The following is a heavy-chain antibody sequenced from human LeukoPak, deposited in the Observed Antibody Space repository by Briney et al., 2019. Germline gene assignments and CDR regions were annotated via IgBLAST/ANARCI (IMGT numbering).Heavy chain of an antibody. CDR3: ARGPPRCSSTSCYNDY. V-gene: IGHV1-8*03. CDR2: MNPNSGNT. CDR1: GYTFTSYG. Sequence: GASVKVSCKASGYTFTSYGISWVRQAPGQGLEWMGWMNPNSGNTGYAQKFQGRVTITRNTSISTAYMELSSLRSEDTAVYYCARGPPRCSSTSCYNDYWGQGTLVTVSS. J-gene: IGHJ4*02. D-gene: IGHD2-2*02.